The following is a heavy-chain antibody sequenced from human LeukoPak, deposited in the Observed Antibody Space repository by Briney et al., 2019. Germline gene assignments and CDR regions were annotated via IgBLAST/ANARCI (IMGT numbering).Heavy chain of an antibody. J-gene: IGHJ6*02. CDR1: GGSISRYY. CDR3: ARGRGSSSSFSYYGMDV. Sequence: PSETLSLTCTVSGGSISRYYWSWIRRPPGKGLEWIGEINHSGSTNYNPSLKSRVTISVDTSKNQFSLKLSSVTAADTAVYYCARGRGSSSSFSYYGMDVWGQGTTVTVSS. D-gene: IGHD6-13*01. CDR2: INHSGST. V-gene: IGHV4-34*01.